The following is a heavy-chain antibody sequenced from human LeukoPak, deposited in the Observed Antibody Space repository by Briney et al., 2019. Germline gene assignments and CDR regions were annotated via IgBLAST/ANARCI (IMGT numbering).Heavy chain of an antibody. V-gene: IGHV3-49*04. J-gene: IGHJ3*02. Sequence: PGGSLRLSCTASGFTFGDYAMSWVRQAPGKGLEWVGFIRSKAYGGTTEYAASVKGRFTISRDDSKSIAYLQMNSLKTEDTAVYYCTRGYCSSTSCSAFDIWGQGTMVTVSS. CDR1: GFTFGDYA. CDR2: IRSKAYGGTT. D-gene: IGHD2-2*01. CDR3: TRGYCSSTSCSAFDI.